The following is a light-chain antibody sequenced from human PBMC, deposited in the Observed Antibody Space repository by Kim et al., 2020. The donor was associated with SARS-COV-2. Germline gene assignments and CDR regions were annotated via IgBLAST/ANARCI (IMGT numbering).Light chain of an antibody. J-gene: IGLJ2*01. V-gene: IGLV3-19*01. Sequence: SSELTQDPAVSVALGQTVRITCQGDSLRSYYTSWYQQKAGQAPVLVIYGKNNRPSGIPVRFSGSRSGNTASLTITGAQAEDEADYYCNSRDNSGNHLLFG. CDR2: GKN. CDR3: NSRDNSGNHLL. CDR1: SLRSYY.